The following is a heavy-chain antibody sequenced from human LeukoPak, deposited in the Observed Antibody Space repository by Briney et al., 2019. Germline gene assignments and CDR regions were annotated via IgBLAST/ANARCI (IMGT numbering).Heavy chain of an antibody. Sequence: GGSLRLSCAASGFTFSSYEMNWVRQAPGKGLEWVSYISSSGSTIYYADSVKGRFTISRDNAKNSLYLQMNSLRAEDTAVYYCARDTVGYYYGSGSYYRIPFDYWGQGTLVTVSS. J-gene: IGHJ4*02. D-gene: IGHD3-10*01. CDR3: ARDTVGYYYGSGSYYRIPFDY. CDR2: ISSSGSTI. CDR1: GFTFSSYE. V-gene: IGHV3-48*03.